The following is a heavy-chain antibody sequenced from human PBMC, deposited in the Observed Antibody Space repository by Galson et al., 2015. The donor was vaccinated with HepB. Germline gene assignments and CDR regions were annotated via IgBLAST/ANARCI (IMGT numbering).Heavy chain of an antibody. CDR1: GFIFSSYG. V-gene: IGHV3-21*01. Sequence: SLRLSCAASGFIFSSYGMNWVRQAPGKGLEWVSSISGSSSNIYYADSEKGRFVISRDNAENSLYLQVNSLRAEDTAVYYCVRVQRTQRYCTDNICPGGTIYHYYYMDVWGKGTTVTVSS. D-gene: IGHD2-8*02. CDR2: ISGSSSNI. CDR3: VRVQRTQRYCTDNICPGGTIYHYYYMDV. J-gene: IGHJ6*03.